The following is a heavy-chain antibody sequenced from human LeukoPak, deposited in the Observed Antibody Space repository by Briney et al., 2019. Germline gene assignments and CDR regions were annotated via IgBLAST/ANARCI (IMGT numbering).Heavy chain of an antibody. V-gene: IGHV3-48*01. CDR1: GFTVSSYS. D-gene: IGHD3-10*01. Sequence: PGGSLRLSCAASGFTVSSYSMSWVRQAPGKGLEWVSYINSSSSTIYYADSVKGRFTISRDNGKNSLYLQLNSLRAEDTAVYDCARDYSLEWFGELCADYWGQGTLVTVSS. J-gene: IGHJ4*02. CDR2: INSSSSTI. CDR3: ARDYSLEWFGELCADY.